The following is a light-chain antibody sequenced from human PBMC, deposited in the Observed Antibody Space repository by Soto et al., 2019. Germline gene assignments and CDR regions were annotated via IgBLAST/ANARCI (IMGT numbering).Light chain of an antibody. J-gene: IGLJ1*01. V-gene: IGLV2-14*01. Sequence: QSALTQPASVSASPGQSITISCIGTSSDVGDNNFVSWYQQHPGNAPKLIIYVVESRPSGVSHRFSGSKSGNTASLTISGLDDEDDAYYYCCSFTSTGPYVFGTGTKVTVL. CDR1: SSDVGDNNF. CDR2: VVE. CDR3: CSFTSTGPYV.